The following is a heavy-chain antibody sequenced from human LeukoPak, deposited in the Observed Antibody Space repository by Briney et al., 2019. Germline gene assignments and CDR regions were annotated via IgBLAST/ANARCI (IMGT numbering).Heavy chain of an antibody. CDR2: IYYSGST. D-gene: IGHD2-2*01. Sequence: PSETLSLTCTVSGGSISSHYGSWIRQPPGKGLEWIGYIYYSGSTNYNPSLKSRVTISVDTSKNQFSLKLSSVTAADTAVYYCARGGVEPALNDYWGQGTLVTVSS. CDR1: GGSISSHY. V-gene: IGHV4-59*11. J-gene: IGHJ4*02. CDR3: ARGGVEPALNDY.